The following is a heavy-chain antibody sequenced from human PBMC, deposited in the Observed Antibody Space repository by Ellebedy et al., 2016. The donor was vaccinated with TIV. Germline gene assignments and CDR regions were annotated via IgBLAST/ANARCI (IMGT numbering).Heavy chain of an antibody. Sequence: AASVKVSCKVSGYTLTELSMHWVRQAPGKGLEWMGGFDPEDGETIYAQKFQGRVTMTEDTSTDTAYIELSSLRSEDTAVYYCATVMTTVTNDAFHIWGQGTMVTVSS. CDR3: ATVMTTVTNDAFHI. CDR2: FDPEDGET. D-gene: IGHD4-17*01. V-gene: IGHV1-24*01. J-gene: IGHJ3*02. CDR1: GYTLTELS.